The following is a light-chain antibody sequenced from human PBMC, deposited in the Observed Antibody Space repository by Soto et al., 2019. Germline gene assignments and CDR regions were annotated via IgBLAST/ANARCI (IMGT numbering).Light chain of an antibody. Sequence: EMVVTQSPATLSMSPGEIATLSFSASQSVNSRYIAWYQVKPGQAPRLLIYEASSRATGIPDRFSGGGSGTDFTLSISKVEPEDFAVYYCQQYGRPPRATFGQGTRLEI. CDR3: QQYGRPPRAT. J-gene: IGKJ5*01. V-gene: IGKV3-20*01. CDR2: EAS. CDR1: QSVNSRY.